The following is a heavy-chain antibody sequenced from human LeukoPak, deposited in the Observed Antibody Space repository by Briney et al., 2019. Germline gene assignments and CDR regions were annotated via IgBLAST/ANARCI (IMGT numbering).Heavy chain of an antibody. CDR3: ARDPYYYDSSGYWFDY. D-gene: IGHD3-22*01. CDR2: ISAYNGNT. V-gene: IGHV1-18*01. Sequence: GASVKVSCKASGGTFSSYAISWVRQAPGQGLEWMGWISAYNGNTNYAQKLQGRVTMTTDTSTSTAYMELRSLRSDDTAVYYCARDPYYYDSSGYWFDYWGQGTLVTVSS. CDR1: GGTFSSYA. J-gene: IGHJ4*02.